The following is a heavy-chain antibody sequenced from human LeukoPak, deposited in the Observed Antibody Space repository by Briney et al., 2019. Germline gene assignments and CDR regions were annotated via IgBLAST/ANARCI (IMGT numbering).Heavy chain of an antibody. CDR3: ARLILRGSSWQHNWFDP. D-gene: IGHD6-13*01. J-gene: IGHJ5*02. CDR2: INSDGINT. CDR1: GFTFSNYW. Sequence: GGSLRLSCAASGFTFSNYWMHWVRQAPGKGLVWVSRINSDGINTSYADSVKGRFTISRDNAKNTLNLQMNSLRAEDTAVYYCARLILRGSSWQHNWFDPWGQGTLVTVSS. V-gene: IGHV3-74*01.